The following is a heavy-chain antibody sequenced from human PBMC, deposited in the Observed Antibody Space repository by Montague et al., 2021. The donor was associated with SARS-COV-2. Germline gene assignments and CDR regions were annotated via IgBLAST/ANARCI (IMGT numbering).Heavy chain of an antibody. CDR1: GDSISSYY. CDR3: ARAQNTCFIANCVNYFEV. D-gene: IGHD1-1*01. V-gene: IGHV4-59*01. CDR2: VHYTGST. J-gene: IGHJ4*02. Sequence: SETLSLTCEVSGDSISSYYWSWIRQSPGKGLEWIGYVHYTGSTEYNPSLKTRVTLSLDTPRNHFSLKLRSVTAADTAVYYCARAQNTCFIANCVNYFEVWDLGAWSPSPQ.